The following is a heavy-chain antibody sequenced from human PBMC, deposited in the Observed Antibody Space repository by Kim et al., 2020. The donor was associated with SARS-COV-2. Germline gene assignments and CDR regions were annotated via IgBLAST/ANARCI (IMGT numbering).Heavy chain of an antibody. Sequence: ASVKVSCKASGYTFTSYAMHWVRQAPGQRLEWMGWINAGNGNTKYSQKFQGRVTITRDTSASTAYMELSSLRSEDTAVYYCARDHGHSGSYRLLAYWGQGTLVTVSS. D-gene: IGHD1-26*01. V-gene: IGHV1-3*01. CDR2: INAGNGNT. CDR3: ARDHGHSGSYRLLAY. J-gene: IGHJ4*02. CDR1: GYTFTSYA.